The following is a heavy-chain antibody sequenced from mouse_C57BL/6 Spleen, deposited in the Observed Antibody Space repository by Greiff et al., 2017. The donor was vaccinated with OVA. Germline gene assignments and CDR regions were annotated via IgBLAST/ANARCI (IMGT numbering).Heavy chain of an antibody. CDR3: ARDRAGSSSFDY. Sequence: QVQLQQSGPELVKPGASVKISCKASGYAFSSSWMNWVKQRPGKGLEWIGRIYPGDGDTNYNGKFKGKATLTADKSSSTAYMQLSSLTSEDSAVYFCARDRAGSSSFDYWGQGTTLTVSS. V-gene: IGHV1-82*01. J-gene: IGHJ2*01. CDR1: GYAFSSSW. D-gene: IGHD1-1*01. CDR2: IYPGDGDT.